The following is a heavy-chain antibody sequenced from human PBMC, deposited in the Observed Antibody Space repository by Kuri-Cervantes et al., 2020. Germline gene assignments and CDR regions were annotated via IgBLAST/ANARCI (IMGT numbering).Heavy chain of an antibody. CDR3: ARAHLVPAAISWFDP. CDR2: ISSSSSTI. D-gene: IGHD2-2*01. J-gene: IGHJ5*02. Sequence: GESLKISCAASGFTFSSYSMNWVRQAPGKGLEWVSYISSSSSTIYYADSVKGRSTISRDNAKNSLYLQMNSLRAEDTAVYYCARAHLVPAAISWFDPWGQGTLVTVSS. V-gene: IGHV3-48*04. CDR1: GFTFSSYS.